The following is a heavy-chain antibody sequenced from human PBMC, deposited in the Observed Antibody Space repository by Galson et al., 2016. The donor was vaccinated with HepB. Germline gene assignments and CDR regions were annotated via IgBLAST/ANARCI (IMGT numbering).Heavy chain of an antibody. CDR3: ARDVKMVAGSFGY. J-gene: IGHJ4*02. CDR1: GYTFTSYY. V-gene: IGHV1-46*01. CDR2: INPSGGRT. D-gene: IGHD6-19*01. Sequence: SVKVSCKASGYTFTSYYMYWVRQAPGRGLEWRGIINPSGGRTSYPQKFQGRVTMTRDTSISTVYMELTSLKSDDTAVSYCARDVKMVAGSFGYCGQGTLVTVSS.